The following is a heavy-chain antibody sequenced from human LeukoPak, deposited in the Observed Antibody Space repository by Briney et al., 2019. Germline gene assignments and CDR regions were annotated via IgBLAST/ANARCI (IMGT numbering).Heavy chain of an antibody. V-gene: IGHV3-23*01. CDR3: AKDRGYYDILTGLDY. D-gene: IGHD3-9*01. CDR2: ICGSGGST. CDR1: GFTFSSYA. J-gene: IGHJ4*02. Sequence: PGGSLRLSCAASGFTFSSYAMSWVRQAPGKGLEWVSAICGSGGSTYYADSVKGRFTISRDNSKNTLYLQMNSLRAEDTAVYYCAKDRGYYDILTGLDYWGQGTLVTVSS.